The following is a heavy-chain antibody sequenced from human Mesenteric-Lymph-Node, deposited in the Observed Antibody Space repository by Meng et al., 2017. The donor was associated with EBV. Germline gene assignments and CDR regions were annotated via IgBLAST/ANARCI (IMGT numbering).Heavy chain of an antibody. Sequence: VELVGSGGQLVQPGGSLRLSCAASGFTFSNYWMHWVRQAPGKGLVWVSRINTDGTSTYYADSVKGRFTISRDNAKNTLYLQMNSLRAEDTAMYYCARERRVGWGQGTLVTVSS. CDR3: ARERRVG. J-gene: IGHJ4*02. CDR1: GFTFSNYW. V-gene: IGHV3-74*01. CDR2: INTDGTST.